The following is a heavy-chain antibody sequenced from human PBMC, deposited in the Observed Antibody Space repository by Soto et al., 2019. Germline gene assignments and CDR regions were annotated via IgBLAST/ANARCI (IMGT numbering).Heavy chain of an antibody. Sequence: PGGSLRLSCAASGVTFSSYAMSWVRQAPGKGLEWVSAISGSGGSTYYADSVKGRCTISRDNSKNTLYLQMNSLRAEDTAVYYCAKGSGITGTSDAFDIWGQGTRVTVS. V-gene: IGHV3-23*01. D-gene: IGHD1-7*01. CDR2: ISGSGGST. CDR1: GVTFSSYA. CDR3: AKGSGITGTSDAFDI. J-gene: IGHJ3*02.